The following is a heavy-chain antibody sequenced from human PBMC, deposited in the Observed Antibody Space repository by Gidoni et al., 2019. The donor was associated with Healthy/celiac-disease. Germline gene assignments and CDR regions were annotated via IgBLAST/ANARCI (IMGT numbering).Heavy chain of an antibody. CDR3: AKERLAAAGTHQFDY. CDR2: ISWNSGSI. D-gene: IGHD6-13*01. V-gene: IGHV3-9*01. J-gene: IGHJ4*02. CDR1: GFTFDDYA. Sequence: EVQLVESGGGLVQPGRSLRLSCAASGFTFDDYAMHWVRQAPGKGLEWVSGISWNSGSIGYADSVKGRFTISRDNAKNSLYLQMNSLRAEDTALYYCAKERLAAAGTHQFDYWGQGTLVTVSS.